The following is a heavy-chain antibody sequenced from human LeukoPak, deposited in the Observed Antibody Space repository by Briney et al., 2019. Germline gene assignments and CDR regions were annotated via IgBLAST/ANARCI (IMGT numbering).Heavy chain of an antibody. Sequence: GASVKVSCKASGYTFTSYDINWVRQATGQGLEWMGWMNPNSGNTGYSQKFQGRVTITRDTSASTAYMELSSLRSEDTAVYYCARGSRWSGYYTYYYYGMDVWGQGTTVTVSS. V-gene: IGHV1-8*01. CDR2: MNPNSGNT. CDR1: GYTFTSYD. CDR3: ARGSRWSGYYTYYYYGMDV. J-gene: IGHJ6*02. D-gene: IGHD3-3*01.